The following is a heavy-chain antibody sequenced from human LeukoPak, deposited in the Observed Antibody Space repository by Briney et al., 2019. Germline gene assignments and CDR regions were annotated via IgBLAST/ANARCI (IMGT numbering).Heavy chain of an antibody. CDR1: GFTFSDYY. CDR3: ARGEKWFLSVY. J-gene: IGHJ4*02. D-gene: IGHD3-22*01. V-gene: IGHV3-11*06. Sequence: PGGSLRLSCAASGFTFSDYYMSWIRQAPGKGLEWVSSISSSSSYIYYADSVKGRFTISRDNAKNSLYLQMNSLRAEDTAVYYCARGEKWFLSVYWGQGTLVTVSS. CDR2: ISSSSSYI.